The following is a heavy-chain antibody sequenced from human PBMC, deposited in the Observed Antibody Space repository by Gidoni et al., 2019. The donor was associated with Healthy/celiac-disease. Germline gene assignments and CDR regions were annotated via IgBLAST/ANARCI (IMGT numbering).Heavy chain of an antibody. D-gene: IGHD2-2*01. V-gene: IGHV3-48*01. J-gene: IGHJ6*03. CDR1: GFPFSSYR. CDR3: ARAGGGEDCSSTSCLIGEPYYYYYMDV. CDR2: ISSSSSTI. Sequence: EVQLLESGGGLVQPGGSLRPSCSASGFPFSSYRLTRVRQAPGKGLEWVSYISSSSSTIYYADSVKGRFTISRDNAKNSLYLQMNSLRAEDTAVYYCARAGGGEDCSSTSCLIGEPYYYYYMDVWGKGTTVTVSS.